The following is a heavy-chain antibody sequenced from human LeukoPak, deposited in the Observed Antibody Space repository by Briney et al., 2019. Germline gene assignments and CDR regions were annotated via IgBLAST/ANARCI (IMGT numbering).Heavy chain of an antibody. CDR2: IFSSGST. D-gene: IGHD2/OR15-2a*01. CDR3: VRGRFGSDYYLIDY. Sequence: SETLSLTCTVSGGSISTYYWTWIRQPPGKGLEWIGCIFSSGSTNYNPSLKSRVTMSVDTSRKQFSLRLSSVTAADTAVYYCVRGRFGSDYYLIDYWGQGTLVTVSS. CDR1: GGSISTYY. J-gene: IGHJ4*02. V-gene: IGHV4-59*01.